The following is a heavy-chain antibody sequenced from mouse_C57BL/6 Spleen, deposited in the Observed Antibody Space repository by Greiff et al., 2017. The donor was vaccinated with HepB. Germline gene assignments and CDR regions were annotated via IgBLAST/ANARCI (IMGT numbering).Heavy chain of an antibody. V-gene: IGHV1-26*01. D-gene: IGHD1-3*01. CDR2: INPNNGGT. CDR1: GYTFTDYY. J-gene: IGHJ4*01. CDR3: ASGAPPAMDY. Sequence: EVKLQQSGPELVKPGASVKISCKASGYTFTDYYMNWVKQSHGKSLEWIGDINPNNGGTSYNQKFKGKATLTVDKSSSTAYMELRSLTSEDSAVYYCASGAPPAMDYWGQGISVTVSS.